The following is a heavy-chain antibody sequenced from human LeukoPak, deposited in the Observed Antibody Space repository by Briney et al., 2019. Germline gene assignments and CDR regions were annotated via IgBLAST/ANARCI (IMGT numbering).Heavy chain of an antibody. J-gene: IGHJ6*02. V-gene: IGHV4-59*01. CDR2: IYYSGST. Sequence: KPSETLSLTCTVSGGSISSYYWSWIRQPPGKGLEWIGYIYYSGSTNYNPSLKSRVTISVDTSKNQFSLKLSSVTAADTAVYYCARAPDRYYYGMDVRGQGTTVTVSS. CDR1: GGSISSYY. CDR3: ARAPDRYYYGMDV.